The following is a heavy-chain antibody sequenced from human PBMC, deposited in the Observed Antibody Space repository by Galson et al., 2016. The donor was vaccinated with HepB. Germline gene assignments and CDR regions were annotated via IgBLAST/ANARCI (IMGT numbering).Heavy chain of an antibody. J-gene: IGHJ4*02. CDR1: GGSVSSSSYY. Sequence: SETLSLTCAVSGGSVSSSSYYWGWIRQPPGKGLEWIGNIYYSGSTYYNPSLKSRVTMSVDTSMNQFSLKLSSVTAADTAVYYYGRPTGRGTYRHFDYWGQGTLVTVSS. D-gene: IGHD3-10*01. V-gene: IGHV4-39*01. CDR2: IYYSGST. CDR3: GRPTGRGTYRHFDY.